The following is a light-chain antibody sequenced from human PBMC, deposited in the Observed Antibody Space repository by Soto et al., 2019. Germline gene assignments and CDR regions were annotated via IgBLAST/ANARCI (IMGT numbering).Light chain of an antibody. CDR1: SGDVDPYNR. Sequence: QSALTQPPSVSGSPGQSVTISCTGASGDVDPYNRVSWYQQPPGTAPKLMIYEVSSRPSGVPDRFSGSKSGNTASLTISGLQAEDEADYYCSSFTSSNTWVFGGGTKVTVL. V-gene: IGLV2-18*02. J-gene: IGLJ3*02. CDR2: EVS. CDR3: SSFTSSNTWV.